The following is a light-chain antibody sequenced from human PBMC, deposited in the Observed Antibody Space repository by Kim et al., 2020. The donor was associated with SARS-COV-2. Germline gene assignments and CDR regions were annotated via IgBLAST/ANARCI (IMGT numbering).Light chain of an antibody. CDR3: QQDDNYPLT. J-gene: IGKJ5*01. CDR1: QGISYS. V-gene: IGKV1-16*02. CDR2: DAS. Sequence: DIQMTQSPSSLSASVGDIVTITCRASQGISYSLAWFQQKPGKAPKSLIYDASILQRGVPSKFSGSGSGTDFTLTINSLQPEDVATYCCQQDDNYPLTFGQGTRLDIK.